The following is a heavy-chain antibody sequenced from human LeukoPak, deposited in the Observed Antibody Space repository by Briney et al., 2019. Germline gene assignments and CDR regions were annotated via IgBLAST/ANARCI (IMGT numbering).Heavy chain of an antibody. V-gene: IGHV4-59*08. J-gene: IGHJ4*02. CDR1: GGSISTYY. D-gene: IGHD4-17*01. Sequence: PSETLSLTCTVSGGSISTYYSSWIRQPPGEGLEWIGYIYYSGNTNYNPSLKSRVTISVDTSKNQFSLKLSSVTAADTAVYYCARARYDYGEYYFDYWGQGTLVTVSS. CDR3: ARARYDYGEYYFDY. CDR2: IYYSGNT.